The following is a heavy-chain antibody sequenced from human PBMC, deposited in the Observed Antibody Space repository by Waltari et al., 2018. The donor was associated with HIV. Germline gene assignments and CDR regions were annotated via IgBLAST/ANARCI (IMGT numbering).Heavy chain of an antibody. V-gene: IGHV1-8*01. CDR3: VRGVGGGSSPMGGY. J-gene: IGHJ4*02. Sequence: QVQLVQSGAELKKPGASVKVACKTSGYTFTGYEINWARRATGQGLGWMGWMKLGTGNTGYARKFQSRVTMARDTATSTAYMELTGLTFEHTAVYYCVRGVGGGSSPMGGYWGQGTLLTVSS. D-gene: IGHD2-15*01. CDR1: GYTFTGYE. CDR2: MKLGTGNT.